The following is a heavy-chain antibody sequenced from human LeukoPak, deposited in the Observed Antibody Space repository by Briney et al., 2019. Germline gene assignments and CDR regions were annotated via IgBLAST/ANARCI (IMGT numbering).Heavy chain of an antibody. V-gene: IGHV1-2*02. CDR2: INPNSGGT. Sequence: GASVKVSCKASGYTFTGYYMHWVRQAPGQGLEWMGWINPNSGGTNYAQKFQGRVTTTRDTSISTAYMELSRLRSDDTAVYYCARLCSSTSCYWDNWFDPWGQGTLVTVSS. CDR3: ARLCSSTSCYWDNWFDP. J-gene: IGHJ5*02. D-gene: IGHD2-2*01. CDR1: GYTFTGYY.